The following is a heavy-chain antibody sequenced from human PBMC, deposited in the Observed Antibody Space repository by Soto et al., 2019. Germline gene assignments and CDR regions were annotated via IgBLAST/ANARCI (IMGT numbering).Heavy chain of an antibody. CDR3: AKAQSTGYAFDY. D-gene: IGHD3-22*01. V-gene: IGHV3-30*18. CDR1: GFTISNYG. Sequence: QVQVVESGGGVVQPGRSLRLSCAASGFTISNYGMHWVRQAPGKGLEWVAVISYDGSNKYFADSVKGRFTISRDISKNPLYLQMNSLRAEDTAVYYCAKAQSTGYAFDYWGQGTLVTVCS. J-gene: IGHJ4*02. CDR2: ISYDGSNK.